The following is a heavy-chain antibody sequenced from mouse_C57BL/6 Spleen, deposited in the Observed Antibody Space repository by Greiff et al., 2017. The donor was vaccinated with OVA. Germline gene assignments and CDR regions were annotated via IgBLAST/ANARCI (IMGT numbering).Heavy chain of an antibody. CDR1: GYTFTSYG. D-gene: IGHD2-5*01. J-gene: IGHJ2*01. CDR2: IYPRSGNT. CDR3: ALYYSNYVSFDY. Sequence: VQGVESGAELARPGASVKLSCKASGYTFTSYGISWVKQRTGQGLEWIGEIYPRSGNTYYNEKFKGKATLTADKSSSTAYMELRSLTSEDSAVYFCALYYSNYVSFDYWGQGTTLTVSS. V-gene: IGHV1-81*01.